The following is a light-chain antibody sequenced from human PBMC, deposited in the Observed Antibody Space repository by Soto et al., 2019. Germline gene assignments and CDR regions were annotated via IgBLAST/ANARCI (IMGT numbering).Light chain of an antibody. CDR1: SSDVGGYNY. J-gene: IGLJ1*01. CDR3: SSYTISSTYV. V-gene: IGLV2-14*01. CDR2: EVS. Sequence: QSALTQPASVSGSHGPSITISCTGTSSDVGGYNYVSWYQQHPGKAPKLMIYEVSNRPSGGSNRFSGSKSGNMASLTLSGLQAEDEADYYCSSYTISSTYVFGTGTKLTV.